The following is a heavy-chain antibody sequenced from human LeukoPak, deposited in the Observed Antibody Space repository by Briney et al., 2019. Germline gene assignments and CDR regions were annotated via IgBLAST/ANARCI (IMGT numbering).Heavy chain of an antibody. CDR1: GGSFSGYY. CDR3: ARTMTSLWGYFDR. V-gene: IGHV4-34*01. Sequence: SETLSLTCAVYGGSFSGYYWSWIRQPPGKGLEWIGEINHSGSTNYNPSLKSRVTISVDTSKNQFSLKLSSVTAADTAVYYCARTMTSLWGYFDRWGQGTLVTVSS. CDR2: INHSGST. J-gene: IGHJ5*02. D-gene: IGHD2-2*01.